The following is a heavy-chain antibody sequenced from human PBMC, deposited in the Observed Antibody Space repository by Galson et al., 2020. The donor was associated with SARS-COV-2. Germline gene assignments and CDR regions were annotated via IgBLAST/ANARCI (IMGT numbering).Heavy chain of an antibody. CDR2: IYYTGNT. CDR3: ARGGSDPPYFDH. V-gene: IGHV4-31*02. J-gene: IGHJ4*02. D-gene: IGHD3-10*01. Sequence: WTWIRQHPGKGLEWIGSIYYTGNTYYNPSLKSRLTISVDTSKNQFSLRLSSVTAADTAVYYCARGGSDPPYFDHWGQGSLVTVSA.